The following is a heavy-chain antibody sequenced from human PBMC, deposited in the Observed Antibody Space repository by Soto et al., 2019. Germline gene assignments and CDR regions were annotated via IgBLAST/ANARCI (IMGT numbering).Heavy chain of an antibody. D-gene: IGHD3-22*01. CDR3: ARDTVKITMIPFGAFDI. Sequence: GGSLRLSCAASGFTFSSYSMNWVRQAPGKGLEWVSSISSSSYIYYADSVKGRFTISRDNAKNSLYLQMNSLRAEDTAVYYCARDTVKITMIPFGAFDIWGQGTMVTVSS. CDR2: ISSSSYI. V-gene: IGHV3-21*01. CDR1: GFTFSSYS. J-gene: IGHJ3*02.